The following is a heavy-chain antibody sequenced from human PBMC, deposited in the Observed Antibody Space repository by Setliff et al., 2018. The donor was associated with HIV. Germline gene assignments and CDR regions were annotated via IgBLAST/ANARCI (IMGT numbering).Heavy chain of an antibody. CDR3: ARHTVFVRYFDH. Sequence: SETLSLTCGVSGGSITSSKWWSWVRQPPGKGLEWIGEIYHSGSTNYNPSLKSRVTISLDKSNNQSSLNLSSATAADTAVYYCARHTVFVRYFDHWGQGMLVTVSS. D-gene: IGHD2-2*02. CDR1: GGSITSSKW. V-gene: IGHV4-4*02. J-gene: IGHJ4*02. CDR2: IYHSGST.